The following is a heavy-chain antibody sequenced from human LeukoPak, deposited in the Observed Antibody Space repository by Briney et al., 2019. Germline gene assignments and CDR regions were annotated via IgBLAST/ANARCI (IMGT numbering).Heavy chain of an antibody. Sequence: GESLKISCQGPGSSFTSYWIGWVRQMPGKGLEWMGIIYPGDSDTRYSPSFQGQVTISADKSISTAYLQWSSLKASDTAMYYCARRGPGYCSGGSCYSGDAFDIWGQGTMVTVSS. J-gene: IGHJ3*02. CDR1: GSSFTSYW. V-gene: IGHV5-51*01. D-gene: IGHD2-15*01. CDR3: ARRGPGYCSGGSCYSGDAFDI. CDR2: IYPGDSDT.